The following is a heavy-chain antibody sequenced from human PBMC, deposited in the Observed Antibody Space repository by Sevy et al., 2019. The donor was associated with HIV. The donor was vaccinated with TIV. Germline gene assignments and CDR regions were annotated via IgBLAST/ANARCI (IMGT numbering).Heavy chain of an antibody. D-gene: IGHD3-10*01. CDR2: ISSSSSYI. CDR3: ARDLITMVRGVIINSPSLSSMDV. CDR1: GFTFSSYS. V-gene: IGHV3-21*01. Sequence: WGSLRLSCAASGFTFSSYSMNWVRQAPGKGLEWVSSISSSSSYIYYADSVKGRFTISRDNAKNSLYLQMNSLRAEDTAVYYCARDLITMVRGVIINSPSLSSMDVWGQGTTVTVSS. J-gene: IGHJ6*02.